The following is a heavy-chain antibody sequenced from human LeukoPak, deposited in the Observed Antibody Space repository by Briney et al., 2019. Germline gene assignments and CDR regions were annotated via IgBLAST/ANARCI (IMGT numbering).Heavy chain of an antibody. CDR1: GGSISSSSYY. CDR2: IYYSGST. D-gene: IGHD6-13*01. J-gene: IGHJ6*02. Sequence: PSETLSLTCTVSGGSISSSSYYWGWIRQPPGKGLEWIGSIYYSGSTYYNPSLKSRVTISVDTSKNQFSLKLSSVTAADTAVYYCARGPDSSSWAENYYYGMDVWGQGTTVTVSS. CDR3: ARGPDSSSWAENYYYGMDV. V-gene: IGHV4-39*07.